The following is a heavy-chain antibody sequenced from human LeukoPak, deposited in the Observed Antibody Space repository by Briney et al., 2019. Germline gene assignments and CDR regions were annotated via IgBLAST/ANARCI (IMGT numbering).Heavy chain of an antibody. D-gene: IGHD2-2*01. J-gene: IGHJ4*02. Sequence: PSETLSLTCTVSGGSITSYYWSWIRQPPGKGLEYIGNIYYSGSTNYNPSLKSRVTISVDTSKNQFSLKLSSVTAADTAVYYCATADSTSWVDYWGQGTLVTVSS. CDR2: IYYSGST. CDR3: ATADSTSWVDY. CDR1: GGSITSYY. V-gene: IGHV4-59*01.